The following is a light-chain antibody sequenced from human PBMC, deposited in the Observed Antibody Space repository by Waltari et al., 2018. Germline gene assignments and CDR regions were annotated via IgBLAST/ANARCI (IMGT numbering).Light chain of an antibody. CDR2: DAS. J-gene: IGKJ1*01. Sequence: DIQMTQSPSSLSASVGDRVTITCRASRSISNFLNWYQQKPGKAPNLLIYDASSLQSGVPSRFSGSGSGTDFALTITSLQPEDFATYYCQQSCSTPKTFGQGTKVEIK. CDR1: RSISNF. CDR3: QQSCSTPKT. V-gene: IGKV1-39*01.